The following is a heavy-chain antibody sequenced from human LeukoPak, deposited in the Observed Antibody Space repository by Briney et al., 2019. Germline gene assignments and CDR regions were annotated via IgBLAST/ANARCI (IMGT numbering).Heavy chain of an antibody. V-gene: IGHV4-61*08. Sequence: SETLSLTCTVSGASVGSAGYYWSWIRQPPGKGLEWIGYIYYSGSTNYNPSLKSRVTISVDTSKNQFSLKLSSVTAADTAVYYCARIRSYYNSFGYWGQGTLVAVSS. D-gene: IGHD3-10*01. CDR2: IYYSGST. CDR3: ARIRSYYNSFGY. CDR1: GASVGSAGYY. J-gene: IGHJ4*02.